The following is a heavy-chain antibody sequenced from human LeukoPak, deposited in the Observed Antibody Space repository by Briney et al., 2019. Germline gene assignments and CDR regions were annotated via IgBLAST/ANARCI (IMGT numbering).Heavy chain of an antibody. CDR2: INPNSGGT. D-gene: IGHD3-3*01. CDR1: GYTFTSYD. Sequence: GASVKVSCKASGYTFTSYDINWVRQAPGQGLEWMGWINPNSGGTNYAQKFQGRVTMTRDTSISTAYMELSRLRSDDTAVYYCARDQGSIFGAQYFQHWGQGTLVTVSS. CDR3: ARDQGSIFGAQYFQH. V-gene: IGHV1-2*02. J-gene: IGHJ1*01.